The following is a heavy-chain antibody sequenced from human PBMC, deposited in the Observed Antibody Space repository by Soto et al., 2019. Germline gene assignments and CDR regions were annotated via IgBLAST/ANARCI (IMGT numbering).Heavy chain of an antibody. J-gene: IGHJ3*02. CDR3: ARAIVATMGDAFDI. CDR2: IIPILGIA. D-gene: IGHD5-12*01. V-gene: IGHV1-69*02. CDR1: GGTFSSYT. Sequence: QVQLVQSGAEVKKPGSSVKVSCKASGGTFSSYTISCVRQSPGQGLEWLGRIIPILGIANYVQKLQGRVTITADKSTITAYMELSSLRSEDTAVYYCARAIVATMGDAFDIWGQGTMVTVSS.